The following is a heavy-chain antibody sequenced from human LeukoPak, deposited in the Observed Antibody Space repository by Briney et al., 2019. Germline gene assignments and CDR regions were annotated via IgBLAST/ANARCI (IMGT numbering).Heavy chain of an antibody. CDR2: ISAYNGNT. CDR3: AREDPNGSPGAFDI. CDR1: GYTFNTYG. J-gene: IGHJ3*02. D-gene: IGHD5-24*01. Sequence: GASVKVSCKTSGYTFNTYGIAWVRQAPGQGLEWMGWISAYNGNTNYAQNLQDRVTMTTDTSTTTAYMELRNLRSEDTAVYYCAREDPNGSPGAFDIWGQGTMVTVSS. V-gene: IGHV1-18*01.